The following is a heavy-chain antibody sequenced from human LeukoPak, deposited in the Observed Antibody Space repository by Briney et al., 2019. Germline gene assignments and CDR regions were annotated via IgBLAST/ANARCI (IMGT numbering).Heavy chain of an antibody. D-gene: IGHD6-13*01. Sequence: GESLKISCKGSGYSFTSYWIGWVRQMPGKGLEWMGNIYPGDSDTRYSPSFQGQVTISADKSISTAYLQWSRLKASDTAMYYCARTEWPPGYSSSWYDYWGQGTLVTVSS. V-gene: IGHV5-51*01. CDR3: ARTEWPPGYSSSWYDY. J-gene: IGHJ4*02. CDR1: GYSFTSYW. CDR2: IYPGDSDT.